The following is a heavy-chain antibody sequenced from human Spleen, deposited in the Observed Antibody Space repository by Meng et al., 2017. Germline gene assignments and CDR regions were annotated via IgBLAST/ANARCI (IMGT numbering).Heavy chain of an antibody. CDR3: ARGGGYFDY. Sequence: GESLKISCAASGFTFGSYTMIWVRQAPGKGLEWVSSITASSSDIYYTDSVKGRFTISRDNAKNSLYLQMNSLRAEDTAVYYRARGGGYFDYWGQGTLVTVSS. V-gene: IGHV3-21*01. D-gene: IGHD3-16*01. J-gene: IGHJ4*02. CDR1: GFTFGSYT. CDR2: ITASSSDI.